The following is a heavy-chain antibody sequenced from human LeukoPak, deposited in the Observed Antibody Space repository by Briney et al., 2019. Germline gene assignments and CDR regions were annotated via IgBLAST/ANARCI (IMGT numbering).Heavy chain of an antibody. Sequence: PGGSLRLSCAASGFTFSSYGMHWVRQAPGKGLEWVAFIRYDGSNKYYADSVKGRFTISRDNSKNTLYLQMNSLRAEDTAVYYCAKAGALEMLGEAPGAAFDIWGQGTMVTVSS. V-gene: IGHV3-30*02. CDR2: IRYDGSNK. CDR1: GFTFSSYG. CDR3: AKAGALEMLGEAPGAAFDI. J-gene: IGHJ3*02. D-gene: IGHD3-10*02.